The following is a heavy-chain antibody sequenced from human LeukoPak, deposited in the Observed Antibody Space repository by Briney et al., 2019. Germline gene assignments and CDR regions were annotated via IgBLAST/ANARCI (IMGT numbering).Heavy chain of an antibody. J-gene: IGHJ4*02. D-gene: IGHD6-6*01. CDR3: ARDSSSNCPVDYFDY. CDR2: ISSSSSYI. V-gene: IGHV3-21*01. Sequence: GGSLRLSCAASGFTFSSYSKNWVRQAPGKGMEWVSSISSSSSYIYYADSVKGRFTISRDNAKNSLYLQMNSLRAEDTAVYYCARDSSSNCPVDYFDYWGPGNRVTVSS. CDR1: GFTFSSYS.